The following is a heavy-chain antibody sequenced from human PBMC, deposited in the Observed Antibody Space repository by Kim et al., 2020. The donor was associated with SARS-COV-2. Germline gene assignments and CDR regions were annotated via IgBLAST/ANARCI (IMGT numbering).Heavy chain of an antibody. V-gene: IGHV3-23*01. J-gene: IGHJ4*02. Sequence: GGSLRLSCAASGFTFSSYAMSWVRQAPGKGLEWVSAISGSGGSTYYADSVKGRFTISRDNSKNTLYLQMNSLRAEDTAVYYCAKGRYCGGDCYPSFRYWGQGTLVTVSS. CDR3: AKGRYCGGDCYPSFRY. CDR2: ISGSGGST. D-gene: IGHD2-21*02. CDR1: GFTFSSYA.